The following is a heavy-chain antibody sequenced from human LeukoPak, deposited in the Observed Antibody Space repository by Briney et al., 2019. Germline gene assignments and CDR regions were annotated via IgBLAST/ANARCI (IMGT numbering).Heavy chain of an antibody. J-gene: IGHJ3*02. CDR2: INSDGSST. CDR1: GFTFSSYW. V-gene: IGHV3-74*01. CDR3: ARGPPFDDFHI. Sequence: PGGSLKLSCAASGFTFSSYWMHWVRQAPGKGLVWVSRINSDGSSTSYADSVKGRFTISRDNAKNTLYLQMNSLRAEDTAVYYCARGPPFDDFHIWGQGTMVTVSS.